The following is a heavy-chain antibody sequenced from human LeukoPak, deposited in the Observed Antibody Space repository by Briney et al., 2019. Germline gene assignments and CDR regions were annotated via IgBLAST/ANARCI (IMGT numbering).Heavy chain of an antibody. CDR1: GFRRSSYA. D-gene: IGHD6-13*01. Sequence: GGTLGNSFASSGFRRSSYAMRWVRQAPGKRLKRVSAISGSGGSTYYADSVKGRFTISRDNSKNTLYLQMNSLRAEDTAVYYCAKWSGYSSRVLFGVYFDYWGQGTLVTVSS. CDR2: ISGSGGST. J-gene: IGHJ4*02. V-gene: IGHV3-23*01. CDR3: AKWSGYSSRVLFGVYFDY.